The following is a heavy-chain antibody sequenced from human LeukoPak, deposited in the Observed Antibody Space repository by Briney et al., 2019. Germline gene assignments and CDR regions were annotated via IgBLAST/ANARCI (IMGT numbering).Heavy chain of an antibody. Sequence: SETLSLTCAVSGGSISSGGYSWSWIRQPPGKGLEWIGYIYHSGSTYYNPSLKGRVTISVDRSKNQFSLKLSSVTAADTAVYYCARVVTSSWYTPYYFDYWGQGTLVTVSS. V-gene: IGHV4-30-2*01. J-gene: IGHJ4*02. CDR2: IYHSGST. D-gene: IGHD6-13*01. CDR1: GGSISSGGYS. CDR3: ARVVTSSWYTPYYFDY.